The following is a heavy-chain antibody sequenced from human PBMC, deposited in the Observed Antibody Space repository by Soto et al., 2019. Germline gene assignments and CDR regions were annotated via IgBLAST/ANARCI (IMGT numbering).Heavy chain of an antibody. CDR3: ALSKRGDCSSTSCHSDAFDI. Sequence: ASVKVSCKASGYTFTSYAMHWVRQDPGQRLEWMGWINAGNGNTKYSQKFQGRVTITRDTSASTAYMELSSLRSEDTAVYYCALSKRGDCSSTSCHSDAFDIWGQGTMVTVSS. CDR1: GYTFTSYA. V-gene: IGHV1-3*01. D-gene: IGHD2-2*01. CDR2: INAGNGNT. J-gene: IGHJ3*02.